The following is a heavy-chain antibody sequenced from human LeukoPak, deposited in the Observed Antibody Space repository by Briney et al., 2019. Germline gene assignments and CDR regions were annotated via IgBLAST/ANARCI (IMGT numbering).Heavy chain of an antibody. CDR2: MNPNSGNT. CDR3: ARAAEGGCYYYYYYMDV. CDR1: GYTFTSYD. Sequence: GASVKVSCKASGYTFTSYDINWVRQATGQGLEWMGWMNPNSGNTGYAQKFQGRVTITRNTSISTAYMELSSLRSEDTAVYYCARAAEGGCYYYYYYMDVWGKGTTVTVSS. V-gene: IGHV1-8*03. D-gene: IGHD1-26*01. J-gene: IGHJ6*03.